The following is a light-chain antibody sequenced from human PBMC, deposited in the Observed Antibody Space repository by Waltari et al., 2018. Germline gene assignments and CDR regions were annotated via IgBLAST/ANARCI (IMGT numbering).Light chain of an antibody. CDR1: QTVGSN. Sequence: EIVMTQSPATLSVSSGERATLSCRASQTVGSNLAWYQQKPGQAPRLLIYSASTRDTGIPPRFNGRGSGTEFTLTISSLQSEDFAVYYCQQYNDWPQTFGQGTKVEIK. J-gene: IGKJ1*01. V-gene: IGKV3-15*01. CDR2: SAS. CDR3: QQYNDWPQT.